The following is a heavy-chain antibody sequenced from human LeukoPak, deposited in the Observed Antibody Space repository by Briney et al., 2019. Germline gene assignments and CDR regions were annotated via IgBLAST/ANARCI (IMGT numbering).Heavy chain of an antibody. Sequence: GGSLRLSCVAAGVPFSECGMSWVRQAPGKGLEWVANIKGDGSRKYYVDSVRGRFTISRDNAKNSLFLQMNGLRAEDTAVYYCVSRLVPGLSWGQGTLVTVSS. D-gene: IGHD4-11*01. J-gene: IGHJ4*02. CDR1: GVPFSECG. CDR3: VSRLVPGLS. V-gene: IGHV3-7*01. CDR2: IKGDGSRK.